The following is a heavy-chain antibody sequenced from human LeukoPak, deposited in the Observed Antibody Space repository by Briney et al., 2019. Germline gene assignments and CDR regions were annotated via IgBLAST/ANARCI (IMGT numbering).Heavy chain of an antibody. D-gene: IGHD3-22*01. CDR3: ASSGYYYYDWFDP. Sequence: SETLSLTCAVYGGSFSGYYWSWICQPPGKGLEWIGEINHSGSTNYNPSLKSRVTISVDTSKNQFSLKLSSVTAADTAVYYCASSGYYYYDWFDPWGQGTLVTVSS. J-gene: IGHJ5*02. CDR1: GGSFSGYY. CDR2: INHSGST. V-gene: IGHV4-34*01.